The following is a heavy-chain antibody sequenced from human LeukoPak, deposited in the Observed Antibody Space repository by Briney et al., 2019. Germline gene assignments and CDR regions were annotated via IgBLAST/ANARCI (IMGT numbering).Heavy chain of an antibody. Sequence: AGGSLRLSCAASGFTFSSYSMNWVRQAPGKGLEWVSSISSSSSYIYYADSVKGRFTISRDNAKNSLYLQMNSLRAEDTAVYYCARDYSPYYYYYGMDVWGQGTTVTVSS. CDR3: ARDYSPYYYYYGMDV. J-gene: IGHJ6*02. CDR1: GFTFSSYS. CDR2: ISSSSSYI. D-gene: IGHD1-26*01. V-gene: IGHV3-21*01.